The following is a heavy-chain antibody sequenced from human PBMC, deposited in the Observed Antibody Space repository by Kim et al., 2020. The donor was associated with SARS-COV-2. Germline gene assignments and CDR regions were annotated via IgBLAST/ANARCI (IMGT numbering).Heavy chain of an antibody. CDR2: NK. CDR3: ARDLWRGSY. D-gene: IGHD3-3*01. V-gene: IGHV3-33*01. J-gene: IGHJ4*02. Sequence: NKYYADSVKGRFTISRDNSKNTLYLQMNSLRAEDTAVYYCARDLWRGSYWGQGTLVTVSS.